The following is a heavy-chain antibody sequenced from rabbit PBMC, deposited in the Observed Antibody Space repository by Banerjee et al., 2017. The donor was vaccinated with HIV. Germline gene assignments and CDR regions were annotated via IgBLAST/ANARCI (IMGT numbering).Heavy chain of an antibody. CDR3: AREVEIYTGVVGYGVPNYGMDL. CDR1: GFSFSSGYD. CDR2: IYVGSSGVA. J-gene: IGHJ6*01. Sequence: QSLEESGGDLVKPGASLTLTCKASGFSFSSGYDMCWVRQAPGKGLEWIACIYVGSSGVANYANWAKGRFTISKTSSTTVTLQMTSLTAADTATYFCAREVEIYTGVVGYGVPNYGMDLWGPGTLVTVS. V-gene: IGHV1S40*01. D-gene: IGHD6-1*01.